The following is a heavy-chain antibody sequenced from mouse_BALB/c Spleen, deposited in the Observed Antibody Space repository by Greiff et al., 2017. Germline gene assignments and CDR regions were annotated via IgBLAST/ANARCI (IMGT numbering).Heavy chain of an antibody. D-gene: IGHD4-1*01. CDR2: IYPGDGDT. CDR3: ARMGLTGTPHYFDY. CDR1: GYTFTSYW. J-gene: IGHJ2*01. Sequence: QVQLQQSGAELARPGASVKLSCKASGYTFTSYWMQWVKQRPGQGLEWIGAIYPGDGDTRYTQKFKGKATLTADKSSSTAYMQLSSLASEDSAVYYCARMGLTGTPHYFDYWGQGTTLTVSS. V-gene: IGHV1-87*01.